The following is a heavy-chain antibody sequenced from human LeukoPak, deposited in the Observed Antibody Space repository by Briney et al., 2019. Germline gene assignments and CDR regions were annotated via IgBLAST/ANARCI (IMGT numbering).Heavy chain of an antibody. CDR1: GYTFTNYG. D-gene: IGHD3-10*01. CDR3: AREGYYGSGSMDV. J-gene: IGHJ6*02. V-gene: IGHV1-18*01. Sequence: GASVKVSCKPSGYTFTNYGVTWVRQAPGQGLEWMGWISPYNGNTNYAQKLQGRVTMTTDTSTSTAYMELRSLRSDDTAVYYCAREGYYGSGSMDVWGRGTTVTVSS. CDR2: ISPYNGNT.